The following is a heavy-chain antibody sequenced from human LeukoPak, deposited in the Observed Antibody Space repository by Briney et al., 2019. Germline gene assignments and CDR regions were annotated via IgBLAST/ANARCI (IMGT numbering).Heavy chain of an antibody. CDR3: ARGRYEPQPDYVY. V-gene: IGHV3-48*02. CDR2: VSSSSSTI. CDR1: GFTFSSYA. Sequence: GGSLRLSCAASGFTFSSYAMSWVRQAPGKGLEWVSYVSSSSSTIYYADSVKGRFTISRDNAKNSLYLQMNSLRDEDTAVYYCARGRYEPQPDYVYWGQGTLVTVSS. D-gene: IGHD1-14*01. J-gene: IGHJ4*02.